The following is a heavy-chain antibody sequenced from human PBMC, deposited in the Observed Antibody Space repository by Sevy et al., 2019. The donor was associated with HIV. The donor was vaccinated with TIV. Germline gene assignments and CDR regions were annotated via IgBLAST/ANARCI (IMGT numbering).Heavy chain of an antibody. Sequence: GVSLRLSCAASGFTFSRYWMSWVRQAPGKGLEWVANIKQDGSEKYYVDSVKGRFTISRDNAKNSLYLQMNSLRAEDTAVYYCARLKDDSSGYTFGYWGQGTLVTVSS. CDR2: IKQDGSEK. D-gene: IGHD3-22*01. CDR1: GFTFSRYW. V-gene: IGHV3-7*03. J-gene: IGHJ4*02. CDR3: ARLKDDSSGYTFGY.